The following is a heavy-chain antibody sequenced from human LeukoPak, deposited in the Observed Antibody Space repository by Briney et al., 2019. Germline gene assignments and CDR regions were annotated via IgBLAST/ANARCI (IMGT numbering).Heavy chain of an antibody. Sequence: GGSLRLSCAASGFSFSSYGMSWVRQAPGKGLEWVSGISDSGDSTYYADSVKGRFTISRDNSKTTLYLQMNSLRPEDTAVYYCARGLRYFDWFFISDYWGQGTLVTVSS. CDR3: ARGLRYFDWFFISDY. CDR2: ISDSGDST. CDR1: GFSFSSYG. J-gene: IGHJ4*02. D-gene: IGHD3-9*01. V-gene: IGHV3-23*01.